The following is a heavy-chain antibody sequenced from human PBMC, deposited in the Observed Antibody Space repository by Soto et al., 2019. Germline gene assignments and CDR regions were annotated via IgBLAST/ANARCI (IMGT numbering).Heavy chain of an antibody. D-gene: IGHD6-19*01. CDR3: TRIKEWLIRRRFHYFGMDV. CDR1: GLTFAAYT. Sequence: PGGSLRLSCTGSGLTFAAYTMSWVRQAPGKGLEWVGSIRSTAYGAPIEVAASVKDRFTISRDDSNGIAYLQMNSLKTEDAAIYYCTRIKEWLIRRRFHYFGMDVWGQGTTVTVS. CDR2: IRSTAYGAPI. J-gene: IGHJ6*02. V-gene: IGHV3-49*04.